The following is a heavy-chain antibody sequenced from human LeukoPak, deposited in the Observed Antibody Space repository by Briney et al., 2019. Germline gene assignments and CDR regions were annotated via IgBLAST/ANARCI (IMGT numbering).Heavy chain of an antibody. CDR3: ARSGPHYDILTGDEVNWFDP. CDR1: GYTFTSYA. D-gene: IGHD3-9*01. CDR2: ISAYNGNT. J-gene: IGHJ5*02. V-gene: IGHV1-18*01. Sequence: ASVKVSCKASGYTFTSYAMNWVRQAPGQGLEWMGWISAYNGNTNYAQKLQGRVTMTTDTSTSTAYMELRSLRSDDTAVYYCARSGPHYDILTGDEVNWFDPWGQGTLVTVSS.